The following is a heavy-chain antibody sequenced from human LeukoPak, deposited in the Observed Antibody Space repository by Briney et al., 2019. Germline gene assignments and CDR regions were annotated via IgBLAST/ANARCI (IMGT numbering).Heavy chain of an antibody. CDR1: GFTFSSYA. CDR2: ISGSGRST. V-gene: IGHV3-23*01. J-gene: IGHJ4*02. CDR3: ATNVDTSDDY. D-gene: IGHD5-18*01. Sequence: HPGGSLRLSCAASGFTFSSYAMTWVRQAPGKGLEWVSTISGSGRSTYYADSVKGRFTISRDNSKNTLYLQMNSLRAEDTALYYCATNVDTSDDYWGQGTLVTVSS.